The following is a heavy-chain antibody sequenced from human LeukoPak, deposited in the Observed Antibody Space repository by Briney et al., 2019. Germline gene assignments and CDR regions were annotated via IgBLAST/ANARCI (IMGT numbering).Heavy chain of an antibody. CDR1: GFTFSTYW. V-gene: IGHV3-7*01. CDR2: IKQDGSEK. D-gene: IGHD3-16*01. Sequence: PGGSLRLSCAASGFTFSTYWMSWVRQAPGKGLEWVANIKQDGSEKYYVDSVKGRFTISRDNAKNSVYLQMNSLKVEDTAVYYCARDGDFDFWGQGIQVTVSS. J-gene: IGHJ4*02. CDR3: ARDGDFDF.